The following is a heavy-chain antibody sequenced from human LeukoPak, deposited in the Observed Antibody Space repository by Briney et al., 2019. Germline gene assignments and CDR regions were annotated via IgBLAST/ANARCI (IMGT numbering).Heavy chain of an antibody. D-gene: IGHD3-22*01. CDR3: ASKPDSSGYYVDY. J-gene: IGHJ4*02. Sequence: SETLSLTCAVYGGSFSGYYWSWIRQPPGKGLEWIGEINHSGSTNYNPSLKSRVTISVDTSKNQFSLKLSSVTAADTAVHYCASKPDSSGYYVDYWGQGTLVTVSS. CDR2: INHSGST. CDR1: GGSFSGYY. V-gene: IGHV4-34*01.